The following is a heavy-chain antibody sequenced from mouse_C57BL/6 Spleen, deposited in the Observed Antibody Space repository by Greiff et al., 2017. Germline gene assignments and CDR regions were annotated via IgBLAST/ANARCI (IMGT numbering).Heavy chain of an antibody. J-gene: IGHJ4*01. CDR2: INPSSGYT. V-gene: IGHV1-4*01. Sequence: VQRVQSGAELARPGASVKMSCKASGYTFTSYSMNWVKQRPGQGLEWIGYINPSSGYTKYNQQFKGKATLTADKSSSTAYMQLSSLTSEDSAVYFCARGDWDCAMDYWGQGTSVTVAS. D-gene: IGHD4-1*01. CDR3: ARGDWDCAMDY. CDR1: GYTFTSYS.